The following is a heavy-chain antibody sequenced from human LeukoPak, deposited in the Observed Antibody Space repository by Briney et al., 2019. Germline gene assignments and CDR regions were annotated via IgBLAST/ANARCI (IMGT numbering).Heavy chain of an antibody. J-gene: IGHJ3*02. CDR3: ARLGNDYDILTGYIPDAFDI. CDR2: IYYSGST. Sequence: SETLSLTCTVSGGSISSVDYYWSWIRQPPGKGLEWIGYIYYSGSTYYDPSLKSRVMISVDASKNQFSLKLSSVTAADTAVYYCARLGNDYDILTGYIPDAFDIWGQGTMVTVSS. CDR1: GGSISSVDYY. V-gene: IGHV4-30-4*01. D-gene: IGHD3-9*01.